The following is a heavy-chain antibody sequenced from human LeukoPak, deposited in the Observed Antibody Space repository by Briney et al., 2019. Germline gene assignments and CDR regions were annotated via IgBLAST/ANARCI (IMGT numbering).Heavy chain of an antibody. D-gene: IGHD1-26*01. Sequence: SGGSLRLSCAASGFTFSSYWMSWVRQAPGKGLEWVAVISYDGSNKYYADSVKGRFTISRDNSKNTLYLQMNSLRAEDTAVYYCAKGLSVSGSYAGLPSDYWGQGTLVTVSS. CDR2: ISYDGSNK. V-gene: IGHV3-30*18. CDR3: AKGLSVSGSYAGLPSDY. CDR1: GFTFSSYW. J-gene: IGHJ4*02.